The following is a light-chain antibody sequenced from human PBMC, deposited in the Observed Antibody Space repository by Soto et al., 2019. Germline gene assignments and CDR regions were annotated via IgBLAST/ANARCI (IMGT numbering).Light chain of an antibody. Sequence: QSALTQPASVSGSPGQSVTISCTGTSSDVGGYNYVSWYQHHPGKAPKLIIYDVTKRPSGVPDRFSGSKSGNTASLTISGLQAEDEADYSCCSYAGSNILVFGGGTKLTVL. CDR1: SSDVGGYNY. CDR2: DVT. V-gene: IGLV2-11*01. CDR3: CSYAGSNILV. J-gene: IGLJ2*01.